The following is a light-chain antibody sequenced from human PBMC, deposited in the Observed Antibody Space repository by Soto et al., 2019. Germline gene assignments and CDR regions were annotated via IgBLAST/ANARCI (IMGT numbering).Light chain of an antibody. J-gene: IGLJ3*02. CDR2: EVS. V-gene: IGLV2-14*01. CDR1: SSDVGGYNF. Sequence: QSVLTQPASVSGSRGQSITISCIGTSSDVGGYNFVSWYQQHPGKAPKLMIYEVSARPSGVSHRFSGSKSDNTASLTISGLQAEDEADYYCTSYTIIDTWVFGGGTQLTVL. CDR3: TSYTIIDTWV.